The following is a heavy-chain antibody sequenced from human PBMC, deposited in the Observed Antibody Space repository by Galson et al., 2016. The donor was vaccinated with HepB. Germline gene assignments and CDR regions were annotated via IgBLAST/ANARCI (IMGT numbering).Heavy chain of an antibody. CDR3: ASDNGVFWSGSTVGLFDY. V-gene: IGHV3-11*01. D-gene: IGHD3-3*01. Sequence: SLRLSCAASGFTFSDYYMSWVRQAPGKGLEWVSYISSSGSTTYYADSVKGRFTISRDNAKSSLYLQMNSLRAEDTAVYYCASDNGVFWSGSTVGLFDYWGQGTLVTVSS. CDR2: ISSSGSTT. CDR1: GFTFSDYY. J-gene: IGHJ4*02.